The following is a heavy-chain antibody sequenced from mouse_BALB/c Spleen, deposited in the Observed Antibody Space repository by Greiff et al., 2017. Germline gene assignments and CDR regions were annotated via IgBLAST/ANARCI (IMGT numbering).Heavy chain of an antibody. Sequence: EVQRVESGGGLVKPGGSLKLSCAASGFTFSSYAMSWVRQSPEKRLEWVAEISSGGSYTYYPDTVTGRFTISRDNAKNTLYLEMSSLRSEDTAMYYCATYYRFPFAYWGQGTLVTVSA. CDR2: ISSGGSYT. CDR1: GFTFSSYA. D-gene: IGHD2-14*01. V-gene: IGHV5-9-4*01. CDR3: ATYYRFPFAY. J-gene: IGHJ3*01.